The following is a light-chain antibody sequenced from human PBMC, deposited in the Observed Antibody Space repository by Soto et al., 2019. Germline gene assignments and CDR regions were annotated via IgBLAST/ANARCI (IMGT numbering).Light chain of an antibody. CDR3: QQYTRSSAYI. Sequence: EVVLTQSPGTLSLSPGERATLSCRASQSVTSSYLAWYQQKPGQTPRLLIYGASNRATGIPDRFSGSGSGTDFTLTINRLEPEDFAVYYCQQYTRSSAYIFGQGTRLEIK. J-gene: IGKJ2*01. CDR1: QSVTSSY. CDR2: GAS. V-gene: IGKV3-20*01.